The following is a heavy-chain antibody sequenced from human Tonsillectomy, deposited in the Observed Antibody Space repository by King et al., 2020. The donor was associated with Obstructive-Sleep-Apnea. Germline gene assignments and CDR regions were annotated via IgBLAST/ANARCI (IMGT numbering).Heavy chain of an antibody. CDR3: ARDTRILGVYCNN. CDR1: GFTFSSYW. CDR2: INSDGSST. D-gene: IGHD5/OR15-5a*01. Sequence: VQLVESGGGLVQPGGSLRLSCAASGFTFSSYWMHWVRQAPGKGLVWVSRINSDGSSTSYADSVKGRFTISRDNAKNTLYLQMNSRRAEDTAVYYWARDTRILGVYCNNWGQGTLVTVPS. V-gene: IGHV3-74*01. J-gene: IGHJ4*02.